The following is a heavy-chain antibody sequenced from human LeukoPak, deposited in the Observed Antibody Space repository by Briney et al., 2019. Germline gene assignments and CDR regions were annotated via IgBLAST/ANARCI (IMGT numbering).Heavy chain of an antibody. CDR2: LYSGGAT. CDR3: TRDSANYHFAY. Sequence: GGSLRLSCAASGFTVKDNFMSWVRQAPGKGLEWVSVLYSGGATYYADSVKGRFTISRDNSKNIVFLQMNDLRTEDTASYYCTRDSANYHFAYWGQGALVTVSS. V-gene: IGHV3-66*01. D-gene: IGHD4/OR15-4a*01. CDR1: GFTVKDNF. J-gene: IGHJ4*02.